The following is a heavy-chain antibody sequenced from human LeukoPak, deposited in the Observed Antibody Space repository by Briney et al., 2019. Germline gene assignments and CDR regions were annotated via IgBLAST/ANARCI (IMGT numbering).Heavy chain of an antibody. CDR3: ATYSSSWYGSKYFQH. J-gene: IGHJ1*01. CDR1: GGTFSSYA. Sequence: GALVKVSCKASGGTFSSYAISWVRQAPGQGLEWMGGIIPIFGTANYAQKFQGRVTITADKSTSTAYMELSSLRSEDTAVYYCATYSSSWYGSKYFQHWGQGTLVTVSS. V-gene: IGHV1-69*06. D-gene: IGHD6-13*01. CDR2: IIPIFGTA.